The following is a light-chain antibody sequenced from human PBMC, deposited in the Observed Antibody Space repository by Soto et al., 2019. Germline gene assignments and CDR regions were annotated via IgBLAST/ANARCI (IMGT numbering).Light chain of an antibody. Sequence: EIVITQSPATLSVSPGERATLSCRASQSVSSNLAWYQQKPGQAPRLLIYGASTRAIGIPARFSGSGSGKEFTLTISSLQSEDFSVYYCQQYNNWPVFGGGTKVEIK. CDR1: QSVSSN. CDR2: GAS. J-gene: IGKJ4*01. CDR3: QQYNNWPV. V-gene: IGKV3-15*01.